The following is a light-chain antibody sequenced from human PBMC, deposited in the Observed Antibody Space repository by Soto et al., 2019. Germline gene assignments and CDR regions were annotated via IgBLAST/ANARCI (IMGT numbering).Light chain of an antibody. CDR2: DVS. Sequence: QSALTQPRSVSGSPGQSVTISCTGTSSDVGTYNYVSWYQQHPGKAPKLLIYDVSKRPSGVPDRFSGSKSGNTASLTMSGLQAEDEADYYCCSYAGSYTHYVFGPGTKLTVL. V-gene: IGLV2-11*01. CDR1: SSDVGTYNY. J-gene: IGLJ1*01. CDR3: CSYAGSYTHYV.